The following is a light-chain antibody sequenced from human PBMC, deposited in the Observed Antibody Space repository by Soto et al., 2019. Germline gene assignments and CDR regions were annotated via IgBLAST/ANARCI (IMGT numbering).Light chain of an antibody. CDR3: QHYDNLPYT. J-gene: IGKJ2*01. V-gene: IGKV1-33*01. CDR2: DAS. CDR1: QDISKF. Sequence: DIQMTQSPSSLSASVGDRVTITCQASQDISKFLNWYHQKPGKAPKLLIYDASTLETGVPSRFSGSGSGTDFTLTISSLQPEDIATYYCQHYDNLPYTFGQGTKVDIK.